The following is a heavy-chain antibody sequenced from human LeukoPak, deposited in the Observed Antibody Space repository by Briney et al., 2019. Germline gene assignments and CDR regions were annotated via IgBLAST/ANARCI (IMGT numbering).Heavy chain of an antibody. CDR3: AKSFPTVVRGGRYFDY. D-gene: IGHD4-23*01. V-gene: IGHV3-23*01. J-gene: IGHJ4*02. Sequence: PGGSLRLSCAASGFTFSSYAMSWVRQAPGKGLEWVSAISGSGGSTYYADSVKGRFTISRDNSKNTLYLQMNSLRAEDTAVYYCAKSFPTVVRGGRYFDYWGQGTLVTVSS. CDR1: GFTFSSYA. CDR2: ISGSGGST.